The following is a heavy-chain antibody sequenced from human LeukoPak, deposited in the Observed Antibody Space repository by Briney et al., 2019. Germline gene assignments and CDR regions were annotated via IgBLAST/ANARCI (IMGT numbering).Heavy chain of an antibody. J-gene: IGHJ5*02. V-gene: IGHV4-59*08. D-gene: IGHD3-10*01. CDR1: GGSIRSCH. CDR2: TYYGGST. Sequence: SETLSLTCKVSGGSIRSCHWSWIRQPPGNGLEWIAYTYYGGSTDYNPSLKSRVTISVDTSKNQFSLKLNSVTAADTAVYYCARGVSMVRGVVYHNWFDPWGQGNLVTVSS. CDR3: ARGVSMVRGVVYHNWFDP.